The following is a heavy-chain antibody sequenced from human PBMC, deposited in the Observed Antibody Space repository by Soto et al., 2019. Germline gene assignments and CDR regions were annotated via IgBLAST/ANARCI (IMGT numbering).Heavy chain of an antibody. V-gene: IGHV1-69*13. J-gene: IGHJ4*02. D-gene: IGHD6-25*01. CDR2: IIPIFGTA. CDR3: ARDSSGLIRTAPDY. CDR1: GGTFSSYA. Sequence: SVKVSCKASGGTFSSYAISWVRQAPGQGLEWMGGIIPIFGTANYAQKFQRRVTITADESTSTVYMELSSLRSEDTAVYYCARDSSGLIRTAPDYWGQGTLVTVSS.